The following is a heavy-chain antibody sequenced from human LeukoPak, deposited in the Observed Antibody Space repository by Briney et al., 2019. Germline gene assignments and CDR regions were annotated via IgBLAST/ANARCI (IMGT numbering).Heavy chain of an antibody. CDR1: GFTFSSYS. J-gene: IGHJ4*02. CDR3: ANVFRNYFDY. Sequence: GGSLRLSCAASGFTFSSYSMSWVRQAPGKGLEWVSSISSSSSYIYYADSVKGRLTISRDNSKNTLYLQMNSLRAEDTAVYYCANVFRNYFDYWGQGTLVTVSS. V-gene: IGHV3-21*04. CDR2: ISSSSSYI. D-gene: IGHD2/OR15-2a*01.